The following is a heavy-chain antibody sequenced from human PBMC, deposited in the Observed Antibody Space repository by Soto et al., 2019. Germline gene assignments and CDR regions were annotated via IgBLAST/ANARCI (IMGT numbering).Heavy chain of an antibody. CDR2: IYYSGST. CDR3: ARLHYDSSGYYYYFDY. CDR1: GGSISSYY. D-gene: IGHD3-22*01. J-gene: IGHJ4*02. Sequence: SETLSLTCTVSGGSISSYYWSWIRQPPGKGLEWIGYIYYSGSTNYNPSLKSRVTISVDTSKNQFSLKLSSVTAADTAVYYCARLHYDSSGYYYYFDYWGQGTLVTAPQ. V-gene: IGHV4-59*08.